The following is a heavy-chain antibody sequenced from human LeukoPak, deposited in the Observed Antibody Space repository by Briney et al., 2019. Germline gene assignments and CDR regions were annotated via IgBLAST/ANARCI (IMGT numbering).Heavy chain of an antibody. Sequence: SETLSLTCRVSGASVSNYYWSWIRQSPGKGLEWIGFFHYSGSTNYNPSLKSRVTISVDTSKNQFSLKLSSVTAADTAVYYCARGATSLSYFDSRGQGTLITVSS. CDR3: ARGATSLSYFDS. D-gene: IGHD2/OR15-2a*01. CDR1: GASVSNYY. J-gene: IGHJ4*02. V-gene: IGHV4-59*02. CDR2: FHYSGST.